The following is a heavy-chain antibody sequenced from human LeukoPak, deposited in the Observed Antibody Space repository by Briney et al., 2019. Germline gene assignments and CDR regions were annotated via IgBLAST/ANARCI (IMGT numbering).Heavy chain of an antibody. V-gene: IGHV3-66*01. CDR1: VFTVSSNY. CDR2: IYSGGST. CDR3: ARDKSNPPYYYYGMDV. Sequence: WGSLRLSCAASVFTVSSNYMSWVRQAPGKGLEWVSVIYSGGSTYYADSVKGRFTISRDNSKNTLYLQMNSLRAEDTAVYYCARDKSNPPYYYYGMDVWGQGTTVTVSS. J-gene: IGHJ6*02.